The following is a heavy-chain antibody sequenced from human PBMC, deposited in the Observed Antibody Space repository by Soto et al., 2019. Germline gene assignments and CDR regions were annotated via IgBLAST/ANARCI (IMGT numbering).Heavy chain of an antibody. D-gene: IGHD2-15*01. CDR1: EFTFSSYW. V-gene: IGHV3-74*01. Sequence: GGSLRLSCAASEFTFSSYWMHWVRQAPGKGLVWVSRIIGDGSDTSYADSVKGRFTIFRDNAKNTLYLQMNSLRAEDTAVYYCARGRMPPSYCSGGTCYDACDIWGQGTMVTVSS. J-gene: IGHJ3*02. CDR2: IIGDGSDT. CDR3: ARGRMPPSYCSGGTCYDACDI.